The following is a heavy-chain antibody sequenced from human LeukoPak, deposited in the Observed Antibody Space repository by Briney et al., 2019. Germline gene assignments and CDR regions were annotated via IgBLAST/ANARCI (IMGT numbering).Heavy chain of an antibody. CDR3: ARVEGPEYYFDY. V-gene: IGHV1-69*13. J-gene: IGHJ4*02. CDR2: IIPIFGTA. CDR1: GGTFSSYA. Sequence: VASVKVSCTASGGTFSSYAISWVRQAPGQGLEWMGGIIPIFGTANYAQKFQGRVTITADESTSTAYMELSSLRSEDTAVYYCARVEGPEYYFDYWGQGTLVTVSS.